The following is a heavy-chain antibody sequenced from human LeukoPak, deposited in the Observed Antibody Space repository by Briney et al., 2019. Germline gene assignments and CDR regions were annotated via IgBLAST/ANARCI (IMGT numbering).Heavy chain of an antibody. CDR1: GGSISSYY. V-gene: IGHV4-59*01. D-gene: IGHD3-22*01. CDR3: ARFCNYYDSSGYYYGFDP. J-gene: IGHJ5*02. Sequence: PSETLSLTCTVSGGSISSYYWSWIRQPPGKGLEWIGYIHYSGSTNYNPSLKSRVTISVDTSKNQFSLNLTSVTAADTAVYYCARFCNYYDSSGYYYGFDPWGQGTLVTVSS. CDR2: IHYSGST.